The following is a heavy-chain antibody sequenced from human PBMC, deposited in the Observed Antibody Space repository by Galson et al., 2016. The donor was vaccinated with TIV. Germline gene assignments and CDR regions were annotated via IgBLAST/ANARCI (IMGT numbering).Heavy chain of an antibody. V-gene: IGHV1-46*01. Sequence: SVKVSCKASGYSFTSYHIHWVRQAPGQGLEWMGIINPSGGSASNAQKFQGRVTMTRDTSTSTVYMELSSLRSEDTAVYYCVREKDYGGCKFDFWGKGVLVTVSS. J-gene: IGHJ4*02. CDR2: INPSGGSA. D-gene: IGHD4-23*01. CDR1: GYSFTSYH. CDR3: VREKDYGGCKFDF.